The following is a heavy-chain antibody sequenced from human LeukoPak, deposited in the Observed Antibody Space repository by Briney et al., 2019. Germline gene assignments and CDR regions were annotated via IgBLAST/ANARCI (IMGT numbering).Heavy chain of an antibody. D-gene: IGHD4-23*01. CDR2: ISSSSSYI. J-gene: IGHJ4*02. CDR1: GFTFSSYS. V-gene: IGHV3-21*01. Sequence: PGGSLRLSCAASGFTFSSYSMNWVRQAPGKGLEWVSSISSSSSYIYYADSVKGRFTISRDNAKNSLYLQMNSLRAEDTAVYYCARPGGLRWSSYYFDYWGQGTLVTVSS. CDR3: ARPGGLRWSSYYFDY.